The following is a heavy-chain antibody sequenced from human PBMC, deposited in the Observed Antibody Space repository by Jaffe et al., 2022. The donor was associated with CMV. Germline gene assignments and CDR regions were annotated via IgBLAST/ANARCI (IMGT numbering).Heavy chain of an antibody. J-gene: IGHJ6*03. CDR1: GFTFSSYS. Sequence: EVQLVESGGGLVKPGGSLRLSCAASGFTFSSYSMNWVRQAPGKGLEWVSSISSSSSYIYYADSVKGRFTISRDNAKNSLYLQMNSLRAEDTAVYYCARTAAPEHYYYYYMDVWGKGTTVTVSS. CDR2: ISSSSSYI. D-gene: IGHD6-6*01. V-gene: IGHV3-21*01. CDR3: ARTAAPEHYYYYYMDV.